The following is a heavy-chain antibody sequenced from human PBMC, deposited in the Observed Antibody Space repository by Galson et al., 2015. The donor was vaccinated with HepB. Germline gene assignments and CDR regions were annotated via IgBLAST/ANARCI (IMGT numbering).Heavy chain of an antibody. D-gene: IGHD6-13*01. Sequence: SLRLSCAASGFTFSNAWMSWVRQAPGKGLEWVGRIKNKNDGGTTDYAAPVKGRFTISRDDSKNTLFLQMNSLKIEDTAVYYCTTAPGYSSSWYSPYTQKYYYYGMDVWGQGTTVTVSS. CDR2: IKNKNDGGTT. V-gene: IGHV3-15*01. CDR3: TTAPGYSSSWYSPYTQKYYYYGMDV. CDR1: GFTFSNAW. J-gene: IGHJ6*02.